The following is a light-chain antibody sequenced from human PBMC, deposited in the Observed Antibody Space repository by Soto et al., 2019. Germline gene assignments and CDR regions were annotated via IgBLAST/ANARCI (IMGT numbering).Light chain of an antibody. CDR1: SNDIGAYTY. V-gene: IGLV2-14*03. CDR3: SSYGASTTL. CDR2: DVS. Sequence: QSVLTQPASVSGSPGQSITIPCTGTSNDIGAYTYVSWYQQHPGKAPYLLTFDVSYRPSGISDRFSGSKSGNTASLTISGLQLEDEADYYCSSYGASTTLFGGGTQLT. J-gene: IGLJ2*01.